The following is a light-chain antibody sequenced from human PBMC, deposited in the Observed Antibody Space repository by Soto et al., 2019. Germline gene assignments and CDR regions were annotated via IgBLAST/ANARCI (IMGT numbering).Light chain of an antibody. CDR2: GAS. Sequence: EFVLTQSPDTLSLSPGERATLSCRASQTISSNYLTWYQQKPGQAPRLLIYGASTRTTGIPDRFRGSGSGTDFTLTISRLEPEDFAVYYCHHYGTSRVHFGQVINLEIK. CDR1: QTISSNY. CDR3: HHYGTSRVH. V-gene: IGKV3-20*01. J-gene: IGKJ2*01.